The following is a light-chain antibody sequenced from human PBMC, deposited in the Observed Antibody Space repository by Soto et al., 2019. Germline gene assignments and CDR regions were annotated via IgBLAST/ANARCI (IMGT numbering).Light chain of an antibody. CDR3: QQRSNWPWT. V-gene: IGKV3-15*01. Sequence: EIVMTQSPGTLSVSPGERAPLSCRASQSVSSNLAWYQQKPGQAPRLLISDASTRATGIPARFSGSGSGTEFTLTVSSLQSEDFAVYYCQQRSNWPWTFGQGTKVDIK. J-gene: IGKJ1*01. CDR1: QSVSSN. CDR2: DAS.